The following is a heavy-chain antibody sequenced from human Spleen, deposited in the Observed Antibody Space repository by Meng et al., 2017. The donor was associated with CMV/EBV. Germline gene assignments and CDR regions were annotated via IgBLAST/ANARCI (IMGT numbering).Heavy chain of an antibody. CDR2: ITSTGSTT. CDR3: AKDIELRYFDWLYGDGAFDI. J-gene: IGHJ3*02. V-gene: IGHV3-48*03. Sequence: GESLKISCAASGFTFSSYEMNWVRQAPGKGLEWVSYITSTGSTTYYADSMKGRFTISRDNTKNSLYLQMNSLRAEDTAVYYCAKDIELRYFDWLYGDGAFDIWGQGTMVTVSS. D-gene: IGHD3-9*01. CDR1: GFTFSSYE.